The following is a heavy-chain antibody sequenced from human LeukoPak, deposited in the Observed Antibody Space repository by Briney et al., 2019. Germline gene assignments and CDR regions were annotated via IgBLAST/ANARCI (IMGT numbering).Heavy chain of an antibody. V-gene: IGHV1-18*01. CDR1: GYTFTTYG. Sequence: ASVKVSSKASGYTFTTYGISWVRHAPGQRLEWMGWISAYNGNTNYAQKLQGRVTMTTDTSTSTAYMELRSLRSDDTAVYYCARESAVTIFGVVIGPSDYWGQGTLVTVSS. CDR3: ARESAVTIFGVVIGPSDY. CDR2: ISAYNGNT. J-gene: IGHJ4*02. D-gene: IGHD3-3*01.